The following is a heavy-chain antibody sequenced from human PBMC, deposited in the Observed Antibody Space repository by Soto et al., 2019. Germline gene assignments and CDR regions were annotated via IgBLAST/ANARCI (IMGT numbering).Heavy chain of an antibody. CDR3: AIEVWGRGGYYLDS. J-gene: IGHJ4*02. Sequence: QVHVVQSGAEVKKPGSSVKVTCKAFGGTFNSFGINWVRQAPGQGLEWMGGIIPVFGTTKYAQKFRDRVTLAADGSTRTSYMELSSLTSDDTAVYYCAIEVWGRGGYYLDSWGQGTLVTVSS. CDR2: IIPVFGTT. V-gene: IGHV1-69*01. D-gene: IGHD7-27*01. CDR1: GGTFNSFG.